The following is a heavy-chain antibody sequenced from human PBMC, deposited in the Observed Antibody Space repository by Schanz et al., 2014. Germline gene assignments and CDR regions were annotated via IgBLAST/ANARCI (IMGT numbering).Heavy chain of an antibody. J-gene: IGHJ4*01. Sequence: KVNKPGASVKVSCNASGYTFTNYGLPWVRQAPGQGLEWMGGIIPIFGTANYAQKFQARVTITAEESTSTAYMELSRLRSEDTAVYLCACEVGHGIDHWCHGTLITFSS. CDR2: IIPIFGTA. V-gene: IGHV1-69*13. D-gene: IGHD2-2*01. CDR3: ACEVGHGIDH. CDR1: GYTFTNYG.